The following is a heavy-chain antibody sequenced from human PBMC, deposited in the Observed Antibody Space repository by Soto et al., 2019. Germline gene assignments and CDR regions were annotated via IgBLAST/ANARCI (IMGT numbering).Heavy chain of an antibody. CDR2: IYYSGST. D-gene: IGHD1-1*01. CDR1: GGSISSYY. V-gene: IGHV4-59*01. Sequence: LSLTCTGSGGSISSYYWSGIRQPPGKGLEWIGYIYYSGSTNYNPSLKSRVTISVDTSKNQFSLKMSSVTAADTAVYYCARLATRYYFDYWGQGTLVTVSS. CDR3: ARLATRYYFDY. J-gene: IGHJ4*02.